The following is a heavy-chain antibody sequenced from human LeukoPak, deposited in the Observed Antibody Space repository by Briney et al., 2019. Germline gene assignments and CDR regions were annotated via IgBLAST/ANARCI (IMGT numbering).Heavy chain of an antibody. D-gene: IGHD3-9*01. CDR3: ARSIDSDDAFDI. V-gene: IGHV4-59*01. Sequence: SETLSLTRTVSGDSIRNYYWSWIRQSPGKGLEWIGYIYYSGSTNYNPSLKSRVTISVDTSKNQFSLKLSSVTAADTAVYYCARSIDSDDAFDIWGQGTMVTVSS. J-gene: IGHJ3*02. CDR1: GDSIRNYY. CDR2: IYYSGST.